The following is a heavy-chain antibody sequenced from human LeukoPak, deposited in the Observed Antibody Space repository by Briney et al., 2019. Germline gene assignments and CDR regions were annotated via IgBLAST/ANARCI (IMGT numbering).Heavy chain of an antibody. V-gene: IGHV4-39*01. D-gene: IGHD2-8*01. Sequence: SETLSLTCTVSGGSIRSSGSYWGWIRQAPEKGLEWIGSIYYSGSTYYNPSLKSRVTISVDTPKNQFSLKLSSVPAADTAVYYCAEPTKGYWGQGTLVTVSS. CDR3: AEPTKGY. CDR2: IYYSGST. CDR1: GGSIRSSGSY. J-gene: IGHJ4*02.